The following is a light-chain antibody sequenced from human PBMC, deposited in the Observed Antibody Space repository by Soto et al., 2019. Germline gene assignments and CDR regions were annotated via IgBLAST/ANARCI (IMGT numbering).Light chain of an antibody. V-gene: IGKV3-20*01. CDR2: GAS. J-gene: IGKJ3*01. CDR1: QSVGSGY. CDR3: QQYTTSPFP. Sequence: IVLTQSPGTLSLSPGERATLSCRASQSVGSGYLAWYQQKPGQAPRLLIYGASIRATGIPDRFTGSGSGTHFTLTIRRLEPEYFALYYCQQYTTSPFPFGPGPKVDV.